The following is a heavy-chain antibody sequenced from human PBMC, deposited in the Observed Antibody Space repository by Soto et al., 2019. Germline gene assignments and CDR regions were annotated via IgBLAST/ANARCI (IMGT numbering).Heavy chain of an antibody. J-gene: IGHJ4*02. V-gene: IGHV3-48*03. CDR3: ARGAPLLWFREPTAIIDY. D-gene: IGHD3-10*01. CDR1: GFTFSSYE. CDR2: ISSSGSTI. Sequence: LRLSCAASGFTFSSYEMNWVRQAPGKGLEWVSYISSSGSTIYYADSVKGRFTISRDNAKNSLYLQMNSLRAEDTAVYYCARGAPLLWFREPTAIIDYCGPGRLGTRS.